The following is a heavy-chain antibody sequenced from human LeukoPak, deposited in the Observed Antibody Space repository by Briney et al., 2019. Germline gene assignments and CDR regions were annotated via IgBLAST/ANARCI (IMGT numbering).Heavy chain of an antibody. CDR3: ARDRGVPAATTPDY. CDR2: IWYDGSNK. V-gene: IGHV3-33*01. CDR1: GFTFSSYG. J-gene: IGHJ4*02. D-gene: IGHD2-2*01. Sequence: PGGSLRLSCAASGFTFSSYGMHWVRQAPGKGLGWVAVIWYDGSNKYYADSVKGRFTISRDNSKNTLYLQMNSLRAEDTAVYYCARDRGVPAATTPDYWGQGTLVTVSS.